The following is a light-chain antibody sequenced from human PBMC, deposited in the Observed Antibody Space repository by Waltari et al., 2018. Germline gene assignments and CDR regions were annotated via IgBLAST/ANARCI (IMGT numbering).Light chain of an antibody. Sequence: DIVMIQSPRSLPVTPGEPASIPCRSSQSLLHTNGYNFLDWYLQKPGQSPQLLIYLASYRASGVPDRFSGTGSGTDFTLKISRVEAEDVGIYYCMQALQTPPTFGQGTRLDIK. V-gene: IGKV2-28*01. J-gene: IGKJ5*01. CDR2: LAS. CDR3: MQALQTPPT. CDR1: QSLLHTNGYNF.